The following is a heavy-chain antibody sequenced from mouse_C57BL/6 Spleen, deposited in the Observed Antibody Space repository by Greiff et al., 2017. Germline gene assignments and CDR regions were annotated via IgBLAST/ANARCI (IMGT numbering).Heavy chain of an antibody. CDR1: GFSLTSYG. CDR3: ARQERRDYSNPYYAMDY. D-gene: IGHD2-5*01. CDR2: IWSDGST. Sequence: VKLMESGPGLVAPSQSLSITCTVSGFSLTSYGVHWVRQPPGKGLEWLVVIWSDGSTTYNSALKSRLSISKDNSKSQVFLKMNSLQTDDTAMYYCARQERRDYSNPYYAMDYWGQGTSVTVSS. V-gene: IGHV2-6-1*01. J-gene: IGHJ4*01.